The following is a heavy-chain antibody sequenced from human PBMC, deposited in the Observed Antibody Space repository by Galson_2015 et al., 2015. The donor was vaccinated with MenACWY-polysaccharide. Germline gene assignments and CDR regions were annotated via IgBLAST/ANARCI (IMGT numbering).Heavy chain of an antibody. CDR2: IKQSGSEK. Sequence: SLRLSCAASGFPFSDSWMTWFRQAPGKGLEWVATIKQSGSEKYYVDSVEGRFTVSRDNAKNSLYLQMNSLRAEDTAVYYCARARSWSGYFALDFSGPRTMLAASS. CDR1: GFPFSDSW. V-gene: IGHV3-7*01. J-gene: IGHJ3*01. CDR3: ARARSWSGYFALDF. D-gene: IGHD3-3*01.